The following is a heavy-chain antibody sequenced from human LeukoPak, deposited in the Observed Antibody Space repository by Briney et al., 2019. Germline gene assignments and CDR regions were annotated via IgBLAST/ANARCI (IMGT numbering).Heavy chain of an antibody. V-gene: IGHV3-23*01. CDR1: GGTFGSYA. Sequence: SCKASGGTFGSYAISWVRQAPGKGLEWVSAISGSGGSTYYADSVKGRFTISRDNSKNTLYLQMNSLRAEDTAVYYCAKARVRGVVGYGMDVWGQGTTVTVSS. D-gene: IGHD3-10*01. J-gene: IGHJ6*02. CDR3: AKARVRGVVGYGMDV. CDR2: ISGSGGST.